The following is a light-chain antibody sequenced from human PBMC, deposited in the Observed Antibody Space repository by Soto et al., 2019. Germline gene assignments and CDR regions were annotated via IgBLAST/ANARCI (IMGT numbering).Light chain of an antibody. Sequence: QSVLTQPPSASGTPGQMVTISCSGSTSNIGGNFVSWYQQFPGTAPKLLVYSNDHRPSGVPDRLSGSKSGTSASLAISGLRSDDEADYYCAAWGDSLSAYVFGTGTKVTVL. CDR3: AAWGDSLSAYV. J-gene: IGLJ1*01. CDR2: SND. CDR1: TSNIGGNF. V-gene: IGLV1-47*02.